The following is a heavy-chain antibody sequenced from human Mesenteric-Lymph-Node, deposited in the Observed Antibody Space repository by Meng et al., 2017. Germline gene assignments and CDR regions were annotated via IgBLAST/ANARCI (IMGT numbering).Heavy chain of an antibody. CDR2: IYSGGST. Sequence: GESLKISCAASGFTVSSNYMSWVRQAPGKGLEWVSVIYSGGSTYYADSVKGRFTISRDNSKNTLYLQMNSLRAEDTAVYYCARVAAAAGSLWGQGTLVTVSS. CDR3: ARVAAAAGSL. V-gene: IGHV3-53*05. J-gene: IGHJ4*02. CDR1: GFTVSSNY. D-gene: IGHD6-13*01.